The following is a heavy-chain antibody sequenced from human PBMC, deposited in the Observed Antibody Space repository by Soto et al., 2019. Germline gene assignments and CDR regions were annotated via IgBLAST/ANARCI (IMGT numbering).Heavy chain of an antibody. D-gene: IGHD3-10*01. CDR2: TYIGGNT. Sequence: EAQLVETGGGLIQPGGSLRLSCAASGFSVSSKYMIWVRQAPGKGLEWVSVTYIGGNTYYANSVKGRFTVSRDISKNTLYLQMNSLSAEDTAVYYCAREGYAYGLDYWGQGSLVTVSS. CDR1: GFSVSSKY. CDR3: AREGYAYGLDY. J-gene: IGHJ4*02. V-gene: IGHV3-53*02.